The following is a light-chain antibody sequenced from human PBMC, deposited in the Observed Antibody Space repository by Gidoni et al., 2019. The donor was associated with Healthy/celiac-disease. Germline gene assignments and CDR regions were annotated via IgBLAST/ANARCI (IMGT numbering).Light chain of an antibody. J-gene: IGLJ2*01. V-gene: IGLV1-51*01. CDR3: GTWDSSLSAHVV. CDR1: SSNIGNNY. Sequence: QSVLTQPPSVSAAPGQKVTISCSGSSSNIGNNYVSWYQQLPGTAPKLLIYDNNKRPSGIPDRFSGSTSGTSATLGITGLQTGDEADYYCGTWDSSLSAHVVFGGGTKLTVL. CDR2: DNN.